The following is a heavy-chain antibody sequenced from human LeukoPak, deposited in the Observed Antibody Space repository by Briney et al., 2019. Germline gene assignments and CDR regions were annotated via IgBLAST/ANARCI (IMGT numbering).Heavy chain of an antibody. V-gene: IGHV1-69*01. J-gene: IGHJ4*02. CDR2: IIPIFGTA. CDR1: GGTFSSYA. D-gene: IGHD3-9*01. CDR3: ATRYYDILTDYYEEYYFDY. Sequence: ASVKVSCKASGGTFSSYAISWVRQAPGQGLEWMGGIIPIFGTANYAQKFQGRVTITADESTSTAYMELSSLRSEDTAVYYCATRYYDILTDYYEEYYFDYWGQRTLVTVSS.